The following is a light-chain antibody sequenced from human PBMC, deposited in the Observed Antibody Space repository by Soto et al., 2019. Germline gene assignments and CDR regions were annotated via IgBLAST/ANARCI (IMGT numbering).Light chain of an antibody. CDR3: LQAYNYPRT. Sequence: AVQMTQSPSSLSASVGDIVTITCRASQGIRNDLAWYQQKPGRAPRLLIFAASTLQSGVPSRFSGSGAGTDFTLTISSLXPEDFATYYCLQAYNYPRTFGQGTKV. V-gene: IGKV1-6*01. CDR2: AAS. J-gene: IGKJ1*01. CDR1: QGIRND.